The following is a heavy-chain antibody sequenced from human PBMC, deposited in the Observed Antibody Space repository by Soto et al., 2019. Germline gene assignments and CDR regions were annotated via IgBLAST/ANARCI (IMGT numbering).Heavy chain of an antibody. V-gene: IGHV4-4*02. Sequence: SETLSLTCAVSGGSISSSNWWSWVRQPPGKGLEWIGEIYHSGSTNYNPSLKSRVTISVDKSKNQFSLKLSSVTAADTAVYYCARVRRDLRYFDWLLLGRVLGFYYYYYYGMDVWGQGTTVTVSS. CDR2: IYHSGST. CDR3: ARVRRDLRYFDWLLLGRVLGFYYYYYYGMDV. J-gene: IGHJ6*02. D-gene: IGHD3-9*01. CDR1: GGSISSSNW.